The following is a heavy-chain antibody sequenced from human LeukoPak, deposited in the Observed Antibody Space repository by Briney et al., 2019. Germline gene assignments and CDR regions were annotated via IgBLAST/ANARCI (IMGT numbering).Heavy chain of an antibody. CDR1: SYSISSGYY. CDR3: ASLRPFDY. V-gene: IGHV4-38-2*02. CDR2: IYHSGST. J-gene: IGHJ4*02. Sequence: SETLSLTCTVSSYSISSGYYWGWIRQPPGKGLEWIGSIYHSGSTYYNPSLKSRVTISVDTSKNQFSLKLSSVTAADTAVYYCASLRPFDYWGQGTLVTVSS. D-gene: IGHD3-16*01.